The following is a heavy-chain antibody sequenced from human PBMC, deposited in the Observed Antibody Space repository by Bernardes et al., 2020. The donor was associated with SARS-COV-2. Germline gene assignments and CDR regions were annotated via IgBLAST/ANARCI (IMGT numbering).Heavy chain of an antibody. Sequence: ASVKVSCKASRYTFTTYGVTWVRQAPGQGLEWMAWISTYSGNTNFAQKFQGRVTLTTDTSTSTAYMDLRNLRSDDRAMYYCATALGYSSQTRSVDYWGQGTLVTVST. CDR3: ATALGYSSQTRSVDY. V-gene: IGHV1-18*01. J-gene: IGHJ4*02. D-gene: IGHD6-19*01. CDR1: RYTFTTYG. CDR2: ISTYSGNT.